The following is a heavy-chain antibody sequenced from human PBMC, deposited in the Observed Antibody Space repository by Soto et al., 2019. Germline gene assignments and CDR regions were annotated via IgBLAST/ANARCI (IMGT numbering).Heavy chain of an antibody. J-gene: IGHJ3*02. D-gene: IGHD3-22*01. Sequence: PSETLSLTCAVYGGPFSGYYWSWIRQPPGKGLEWIGEINHSGSTNYNPSLKSRVTISVDTSKNQFSLKLSSVTAADTAVYYCASTLYDYYDSSGYQGAGAFDIWGQGTMVTVSS. CDR3: ASTLYDYYDSSGYQGAGAFDI. V-gene: IGHV4-34*01. CDR1: GGPFSGYY. CDR2: INHSGST.